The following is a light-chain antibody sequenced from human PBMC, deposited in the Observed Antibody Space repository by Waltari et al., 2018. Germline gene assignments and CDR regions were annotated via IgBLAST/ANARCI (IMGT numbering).Light chain of an antibody. CDR3: QHYNNFPPA. V-gene: IGKV3-15*01. CDR2: AAS. CDR1: PAIVTN. J-gene: IGKJ1*01. Sequence: EIVMTQSPDTLSVSPGERATLACRASPAIVTNLAWYQQKPGQTPTPLIYAASTRATGIPARFSGSGSGTEFTLTISSLQSEDFAVYYCQHYNNFPPAFGQGTKVEIK.